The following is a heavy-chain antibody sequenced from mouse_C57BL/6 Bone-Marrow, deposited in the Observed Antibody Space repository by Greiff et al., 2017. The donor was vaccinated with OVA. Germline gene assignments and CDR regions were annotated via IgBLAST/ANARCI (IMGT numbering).Heavy chain of an antibody. CDR1: GFSLTSYG. V-gene: IGHV2-5*01. Sequence: QVQLQQSGPGLVQPSQSLSITCTVSGFSLTSYGVHWVRQSPGKGLEWLGVIWRGGSTDYYAAFMSRLSITKDNSKSQVFFKMNSLQADDTAIYYCAKNSYGSSPYYAMDYWGQGTSVTVSS. J-gene: IGHJ4*01. CDR2: IWRGGST. D-gene: IGHD1-1*01. CDR3: AKNSYGSSPYYAMDY.